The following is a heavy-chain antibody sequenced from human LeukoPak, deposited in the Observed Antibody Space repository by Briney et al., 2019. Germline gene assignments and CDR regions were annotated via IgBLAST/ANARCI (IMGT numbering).Heavy chain of an antibody. J-gene: IGHJ4*02. CDR1: GFTFSSYW. CDR2: INQDESEK. Sequence: GGSLRLSCAASGFTFSSYWMNWVRQAPGKGLEWAANINQDESEKYYVDSVKGRFTISRDNAKNSLYLQMNSLRAGDTAVYYCARTIEMATISYFDYWGQGTLVTVSS. V-gene: IGHV3-7*01. CDR3: ARTIEMATISYFDY. D-gene: IGHD5-24*01.